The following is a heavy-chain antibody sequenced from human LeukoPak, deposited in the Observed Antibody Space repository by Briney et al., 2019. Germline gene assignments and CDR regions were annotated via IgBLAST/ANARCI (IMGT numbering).Heavy chain of an antibody. CDR3: AAVSSSGWADLTFDH. CDR1: GFIFNINW. V-gene: IGHV3-74*01. CDR2: INSDGSSI. Sequence: GGSLRLSCEASGFIFNINWMHWVRQAPGQGLVWVLRINSDGSSISYADSVKGRFSISRDNAKNTVYLQMNSLRAEDTAVYYCAAVSSSGWADLTFDHWGQGTLVSVSS. J-gene: IGHJ4*02. D-gene: IGHD6-19*01.